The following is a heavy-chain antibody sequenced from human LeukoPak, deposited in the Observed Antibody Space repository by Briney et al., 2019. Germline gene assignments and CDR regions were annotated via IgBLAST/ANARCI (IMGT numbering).Heavy chain of an antibody. V-gene: IGHV3-48*01. J-gene: IGHJ4*02. Sequence: PGGSLRLSCAASEFTFSSYSMNWVRQAPGKGLEWVSYISSSSSTIYYADSMKGRFTISRDNAKNSLYLQMNSLRAEDTAVYYCARRSGGDDYWGQGTLVTVSS. CDR3: ARRSGGDDY. D-gene: IGHD2-21*01. CDR2: ISSSSSTI. CDR1: EFTFSSYS.